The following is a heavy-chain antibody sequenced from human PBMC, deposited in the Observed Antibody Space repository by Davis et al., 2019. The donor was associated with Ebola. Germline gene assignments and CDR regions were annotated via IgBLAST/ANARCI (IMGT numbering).Heavy chain of an antibody. D-gene: IGHD2/OR15-2a*01. CDR1: GFTFSSNW. CDR2: INGDGSET. CDR3: AKRSPLGGFYDH. V-gene: IGHV3-74*03. J-gene: IGHJ5*02. Sequence: PGGSLRLSCAGPGFTFSSNWMHWVRQVPGKGLVWVSRINGDGSETLYADSVKGRFTISRDNAKNTLYLQMNSLRVEDTALYYCAKRSPLGGFYDHWGQGTLVTVSS.